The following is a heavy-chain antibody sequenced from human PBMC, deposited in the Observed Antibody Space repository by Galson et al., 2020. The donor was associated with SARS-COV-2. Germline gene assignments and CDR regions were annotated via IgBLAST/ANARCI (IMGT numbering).Heavy chain of an antibody. Sequence: NSGGSLRLSCAASGFTFNKSYMNWIRQAPGKGLEWVSYISRHGDTIYYPKSVKGRFTISRDNAKNSLSLQMNSLRAEDTANYCAKALDGYNFFDLWGRGTLVTVSP. D-gene: IGHD5-12*01. CDR1: GFTFNKSY. CDR2: ISRHGDTI. CDR3: AKALDGYNFFDL. J-gene: IGHJ2*01. V-gene: IGHV3-11*04.